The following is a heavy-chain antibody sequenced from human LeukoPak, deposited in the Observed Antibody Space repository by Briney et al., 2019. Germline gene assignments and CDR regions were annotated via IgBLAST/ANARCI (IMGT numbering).Heavy chain of an antibody. CDR2: INHSGST. V-gene: IGHV4-34*01. J-gene: IGHJ3*01. Sequence: SETLSLTCAVYGGSFSGYYWSWIRQPPGKGLEWIGEINHSGSTNYNPSLKSRVTISVDTSKNQFSLKLSSVTAADTDVYYCARPGCPSSYCTNLANWGQVTMVTVSS. CDR3: ARPGCPSSYCTNLAN. D-gene: IGHD2-8*01. CDR1: GGSFSGYY.